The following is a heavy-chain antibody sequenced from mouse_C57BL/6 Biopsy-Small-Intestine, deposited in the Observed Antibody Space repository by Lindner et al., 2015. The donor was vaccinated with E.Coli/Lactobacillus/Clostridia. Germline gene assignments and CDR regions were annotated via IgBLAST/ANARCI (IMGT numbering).Heavy chain of an antibody. J-gene: IGHJ2*01. Sequence: VQLQESGPELVKPGASVKISCKASGYAFSSSWMNWVKQRPGKGLEWIGRIYPGDGDTNYNGKFKGKATLTADKSSSTAYMQLSSLTSEDSAVYFCARPYSNYGFLYWGQGTTLTVSS. CDR1: GYAFSSSW. CDR2: IYPGDGDT. CDR3: ARPYSNYGFLY. V-gene: IGHV1-82*01. D-gene: IGHD2-5*01.